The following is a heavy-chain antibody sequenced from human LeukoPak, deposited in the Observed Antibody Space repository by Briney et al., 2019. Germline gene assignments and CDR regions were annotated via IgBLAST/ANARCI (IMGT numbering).Heavy chain of an antibody. V-gene: IGHV4-39*07. J-gene: IGHJ4*02. CDR3: ARPDTYYDFWSGYSTGHGWGSFDY. CDR2: IYSSGST. D-gene: IGHD3-3*01. Sequence: SETLSLTCSVSGVSISSGSNYWGWIRQPPGKTLEWIGSIYSSGSTHYNPSLKSRVIILIDTAKNHFSLNLSSVTAADTAVYYCARPDTYYDFWSGYSTGHGWGSFDYWGQGTLVTVPS. CDR1: GVSISSGSNY.